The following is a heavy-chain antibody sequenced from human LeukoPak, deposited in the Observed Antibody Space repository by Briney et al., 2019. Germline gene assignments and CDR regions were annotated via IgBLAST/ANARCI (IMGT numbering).Heavy chain of an antibody. Sequence: GGSLRLSCAASGFTFSSYWMNWVRQAPGKGLVGVSRINSNGRSTNYADSVKGRFTMPRDNAKNTLYLQMNSLRAEDTAVYYCARVRWGGLYYFDSWGQGTLVTVSS. D-gene: IGHD3-16*01. V-gene: IGHV3-74*01. CDR3: ARVRWGGLYYFDS. CDR2: INSNGRST. J-gene: IGHJ4*02. CDR1: GFTFSSYW.